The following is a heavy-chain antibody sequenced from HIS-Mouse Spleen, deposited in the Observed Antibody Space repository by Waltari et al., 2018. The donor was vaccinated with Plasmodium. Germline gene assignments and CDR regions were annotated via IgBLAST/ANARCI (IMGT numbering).Heavy chain of an antibody. V-gene: IGHV4-38-2*02. D-gene: IGHD3-10*01. CDR2: IYHSGST. J-gene: IGHJ6*02. CDR3: ARVDYGSGDYYYYYGMDV. CDR1: GSSISSGYS. Sequence: VQLQESGPGLVKPSETLSLTCPFSGSSISSGYSWRWIRQPPGTGVEWIGRIYHSGSTYYNPSLKSRVTISVDTSKNQFSLKLSSVTAADTAVYYCARVDYGSGDYYYYYGMDVWGQGTTVTVSS.